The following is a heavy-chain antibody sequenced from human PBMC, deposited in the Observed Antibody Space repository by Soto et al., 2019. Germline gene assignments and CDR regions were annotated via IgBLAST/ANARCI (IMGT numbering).Heavy chain of an antibody. J-gene: IGHJ4*02. D-gene: IGHD3-22*01. CDR1: GGTFSSYA. V-gene: IGHV1-69*12. CDR3: ASQYDSSGYFDY. Sequence: QVQLVQSGAEVKKPGSSVKVSCKASGGTFSSYAISWVRQAPGQGLEWMGGIIPIFGTANYAQKFQGRVTIAADXSTSTVYMELSSLRSEDTAVYYCASQYDSSGYFDYWGQGTLVTVSS. CDR2: IIPIFGTA.